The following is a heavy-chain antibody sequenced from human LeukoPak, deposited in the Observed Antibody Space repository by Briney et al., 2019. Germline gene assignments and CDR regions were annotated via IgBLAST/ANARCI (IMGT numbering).Heavy chain of an antibody. J-gene: IGHJ4*02. CDR3: ARDRYDFWSGYHPLDY. Sequence: PGGSLRLSCAASEITFSSYWMSWVRQAPGKGLEWVANIRQDGGEKYYVDSVKGRFTISRDNAKNSLYLQMNSLRVEDTAVYFCARDRYDFWSGYHPLDYWGQGTLVTVSS. V-gene: IGHV3-7*01. CDR2: IRQDGGEK. D-gene: IGHD3-3*01. CDR1: EITFSSYW.